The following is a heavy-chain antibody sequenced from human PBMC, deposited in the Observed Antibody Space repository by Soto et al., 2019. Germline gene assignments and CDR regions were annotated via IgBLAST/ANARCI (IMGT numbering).Heavy chain of an antibody. CDR2: IYYSGSA. J-gene: IGHJ6*02. D-gene: IGHD6-6*01. Sequence: TLSLTCTVSGGSISSGDYYWSWIRQPPGKGLEWIGYIYYSGSARRYNPSLKSRVTISVDTSKNQFSLKLSSVTAADTAVYYCARDEYSSSRYYYYGMDVWGQGTTVTVSS. V-gene: IGHV4-30-4*01. CDR1: GGSISSGDYY. CDR3: ARDEYSSSRYYYYGMDV.